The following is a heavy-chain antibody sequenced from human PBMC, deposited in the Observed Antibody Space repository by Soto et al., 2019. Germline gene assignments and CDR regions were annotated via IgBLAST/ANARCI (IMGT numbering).Heavy chain of an antibody. CDR1: GFTFSNYW. J-gene: IGHJ4*02. Sequence: GSLRLSCAASGFTFSNYWMHWVRQAPGKGLVWVSRIGRDGTGAGYADSVKGRFTISRDNAQNMLYLEMTSLRVDDTAVYYCASDTSGWIPDAHWGQGTLVPSPQ. CDR3: ASDTSGWIPDAH. V-gene: IGHV3-74*01. CDR2: IGRDGTGA. D-gene: IGHD6-19*01.